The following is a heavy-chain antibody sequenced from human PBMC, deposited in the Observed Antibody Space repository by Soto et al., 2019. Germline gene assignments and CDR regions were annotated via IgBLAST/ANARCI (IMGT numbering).Heavy chain of an antibody. CDR1: GGSFSGNF. CDR2: INHSGST. D-gene: IGHD6-6*01. V-gene: IGHV4-34*01. CDR3: ARARVRIAARSWFDP. J-gene: IGHJ5*02. Sequence: PSETLSLTCAVYGGSFSGNFWGWICQPPGKGLEWIGEINHSGSTNYNPSLKSRVTISVDTSKNQFSLKLSSVTAADTAVYYCARARVRIAARSWFDPWGQGTLVTVSS.